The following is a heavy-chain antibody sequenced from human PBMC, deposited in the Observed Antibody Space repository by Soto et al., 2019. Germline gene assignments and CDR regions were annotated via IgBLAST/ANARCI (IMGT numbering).Heavy chain of an antibody. V-gene: IGHV3-74*01. CDR1: GFTFSSYW. Sequence: EVQLVESGGGLVQPGGSLRLSCAASGFTFSSYWMHWVRQAPGKGLVWVARIYNPGSTASYADSVKGRFTISRDNAKNTLYLQMSSLTVEDTTVFYCVRENTGYGNFDYWGQGILVTVSS. CDR3: VRENTGYGNFDY. CDR2: IYNPGSTA. J-gene: IGHJ4*02. D-gene: IGHD5-12*01.